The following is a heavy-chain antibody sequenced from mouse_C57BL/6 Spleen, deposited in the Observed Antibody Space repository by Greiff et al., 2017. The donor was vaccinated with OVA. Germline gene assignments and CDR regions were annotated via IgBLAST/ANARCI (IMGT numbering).Heavy chain of an antibody. CDR1: GFSFNTYA. CDR2: IRSKSNNYAT. D-gene: IGHD1-2*01. CDR3: GRHAACYYGLFDY. J-gene: IGHJ2*01. Sequence: EVQGVESGGGLVQPKGSLKLSCAASGFSFNTYAMNWVRQAPGKGLEWVARIRSKSNNYATYSADSVKDRFTISRDDSESMLYLQMNNLKTEDTAMYYCGRHAACYYGLFDYWGQGTTLTVSS. V-gene: IGHV10-1*01.